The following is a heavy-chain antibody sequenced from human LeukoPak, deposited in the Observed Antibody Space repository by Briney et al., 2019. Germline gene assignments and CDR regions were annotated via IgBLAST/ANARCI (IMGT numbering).Heavy chain of an antibody. Sequence: ASVKVSCKASGYTFTSYYIHWVRQAPGQGLEWMGWINPNSGGTNYAQKFQGRVTMTRDTSISTAYMELSRLRSDDTAVYYCAREGGYSYGYAFDYWGQGTLVTVSS. J-gene: IGHJ4*02. CDR3: AREGGYSYGYAFDY. D-gene: IGHD5-18*01. CDR1: GYTFTSYY. V-gene: IGHV1-2*02. CDR2: INPNSGGT.